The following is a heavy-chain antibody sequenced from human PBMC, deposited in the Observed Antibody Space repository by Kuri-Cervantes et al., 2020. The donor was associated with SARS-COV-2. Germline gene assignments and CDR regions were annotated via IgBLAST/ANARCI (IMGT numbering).Heavy chain of an antibody. CDR2: ISSSGSTI. CDR3: AKAGWEDAFDI. V-gene: IGHV3-11*01. J-gene: IGHJ3*02. Sequence: GESLKISCAASGFTFSDYYMSWIRQAPGKGLEWVSYISSSGSTIYYADSVKGRFTISRDNAKNSLYLQMNSLRAEDMALYYCAKAGWEDAFDIWGQGTMVTVSS. CDR1: GFTFSDYY. D-gene: IGHD1-26*01.